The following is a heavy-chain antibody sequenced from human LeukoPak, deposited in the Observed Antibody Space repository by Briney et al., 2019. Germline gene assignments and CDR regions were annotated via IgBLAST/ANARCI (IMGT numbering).Heavy chain of an antibody. CDR3: AKAPDIVATGGRDY. D-gene: IGHD5-12*01. V-gene: IGHV3-23*01. CDR2: ISGSGGST. J-gene: IGHJ4*02. Sequence: GGSLGLSCAASGFTFSSYAMSWVRQAPGKGLEWVSAISGSGGSTYYADSVKGRFTISRDNSKNKLYLQMNSLRAEDTAVYYCAKAPDIVATGGRDYWGQGTLVTVSS. CDR1: GFTFSSYA.